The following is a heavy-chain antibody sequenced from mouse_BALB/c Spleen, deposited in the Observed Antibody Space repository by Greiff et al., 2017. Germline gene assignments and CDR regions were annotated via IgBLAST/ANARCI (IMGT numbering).Heavy chain of an antibody. D-gene: IGHD2-4*01. Sequence: EVKVVESGGGLVKPGGSLKLSCAASGFTFSSYAMSWVRQTPEKRLEWVASISSGGSTYYPDSVKGRFTISRDNARNILYLQMSSLRSDDTAMYYCARGHDYYYAMDYWGQGTSVTVSS. CDR1: GFTFSSYA. V-gene: IGHV5-6-5*01. CDR2: ISSGGST. CDR3: ARGHDYYYAMDY. J-gene: IGHJ4*01.